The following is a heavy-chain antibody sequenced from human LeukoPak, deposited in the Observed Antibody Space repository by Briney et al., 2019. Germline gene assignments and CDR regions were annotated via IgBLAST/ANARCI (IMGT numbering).Heavy chain of an antibody. CDR2: IYHSGST. CDR1: GYSISSGYY. CDR3: ARSSSGWYYVY. Sequence: SETLSLTCAVSGYSISSGYYWGWIRQPPGKGLEWIGSIYHSGSTYYNPSLKSRVTISVDTSKNQFSLKLRSVTAADTAVYYCARSSSGWYYVYWGQGTLVTVSS. V-gene: IGHV4-38-2*01. D-gene: IGHD6-19*01. J-gene: IGHJ4*02.